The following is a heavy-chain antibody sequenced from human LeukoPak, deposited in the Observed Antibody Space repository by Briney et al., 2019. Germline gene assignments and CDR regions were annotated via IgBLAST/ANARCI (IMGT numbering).Heavy chain of an antibody. CDR1: GFTFSSYG. V-gene: IGHV3-23*01. D-gene: IGHD6-19*01. CDR2: ISGSGGST. CDR3: AKDGSSSGWYYFDY. J-gene: IGHJ4*02. Sequence: GGTLRLSCAASGFTFSSYGMSWVRQAPGKGPEWVSAISGSGGSTYYADSVKGRFTISRDNSKNTLYLQMNSLRAEDTAVYYCAKDGSSSGWYYFDYWGQGTLVTVSS.